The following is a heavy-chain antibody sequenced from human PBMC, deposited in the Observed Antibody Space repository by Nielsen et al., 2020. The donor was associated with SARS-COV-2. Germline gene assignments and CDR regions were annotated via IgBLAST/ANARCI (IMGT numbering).Heavy chain of an antibody. CDR1: GGSISSGGYY. CDR2: IYYSGST. V-gene: IGHV4-31*03. Sequence: LRLSCTVSGGSISSGGYYWSWIRQHPGKGLEWIGYIYYSGSTYYNPSLKSRVTISVDTSKNQFSLKLSSVTAADTAVYYCARGNSITIFGVVSRWFDPWGQGTLVTVSS. J-gene: IGHJ5*02. D-gene: IGHD3-3*01. CDR3: ARGNSITIFGVVSRWFDP.